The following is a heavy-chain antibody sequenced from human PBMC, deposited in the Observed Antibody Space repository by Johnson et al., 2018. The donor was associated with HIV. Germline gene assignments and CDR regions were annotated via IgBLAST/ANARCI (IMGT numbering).Heavy chain of an antibody. CDR2: ISNDGSNQ. CDR1: GFTFKNYA. V-gene: IGHV3-30*04. D-gene: IGHD3-3*01. CDR3: AAYYDFWSGSYTSGFDI. Sequence: HVQLVESGGGVVQPGRSLRLSCAASGFTFKNYAMHWVRQAPGERLEWVAVISNDGSNQYYADSVKGRFTISRDNSKNTVFLQMNSLRPEDTAMYYCAAYYDFWSGSYTSGFDIWGQGTMVTVSS. J-gene: IGHJ3*02.